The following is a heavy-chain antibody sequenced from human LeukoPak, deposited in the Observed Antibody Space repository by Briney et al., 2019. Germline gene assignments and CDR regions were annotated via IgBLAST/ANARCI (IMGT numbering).Heavy chain of an antibody. D-gene: IGHD3-3*01. J-gene: IGHJ4*02. V-gene: IGHV1-18*01. Sequence: ASVKVSRKASGYTFTSYGISWVRQAPGQGLEWMGWISAYNGNTNYAQKLQGRVTMTTDTSTSTAYMELRSLRSDDTAVYYCARGGEQYDFWSGYYTYLFDYWGQGTLVTVSS. CDR1: GYTFTSYG. CDR3: ARGGEQYDFWSGYYTYLFDY. CDR2: ISAYNGNT.